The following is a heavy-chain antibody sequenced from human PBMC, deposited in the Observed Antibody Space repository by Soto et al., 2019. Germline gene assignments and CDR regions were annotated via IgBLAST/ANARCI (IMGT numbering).Heavy chain of an antibody. J-gene: IGHJ4*02. CDR1: DGYISDYY. CDR2: IYSSGNT. D-gene: IGHD2-2*02. CDR3: ARLACSTTRCFTYFDY. V-gene: IGHV4-59*08. Sequence: SQTLSLTCTVSDGYISDYYWTWIRQPPGKGLEWIGYIYSSGNTNYNPSLQSRVTISADTSKNQFSLKLSSVTAADTAVYYCARLACSTTRCFTYFDYWGQGSLVTVSS.